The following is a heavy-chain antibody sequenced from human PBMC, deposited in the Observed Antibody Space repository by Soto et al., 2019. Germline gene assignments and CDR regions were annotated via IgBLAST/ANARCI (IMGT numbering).Heavy chain of an antibody. CDR2: IYHSGST. D-gene: IGHD6-13*01. CDR1: GYSISSGYY. V-gene: IGHV4-38-2*02. CDR3: ARDAPSNSGFDP. J-gene: IGHJ5*02. Sequence: PSETLSLTCAASGYSISSGYYWAWIRQPPGKGLEWIGSIYHSGSTYDNPSLKGRVTISLDTSKNQFSLKLSSVTAADTAMYYCARDAPSNSGFDPWGQGTLVTVS.